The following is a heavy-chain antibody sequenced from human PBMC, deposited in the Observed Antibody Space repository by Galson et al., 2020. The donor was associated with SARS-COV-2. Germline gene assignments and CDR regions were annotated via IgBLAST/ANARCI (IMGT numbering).Heavy chain of an antibody. CDR1: GGSFRDYY. J-gene: IGHJ4*02. CDR3: ARGTRDITMIVVVMTAVSCHFDL. CDR2: INHRGST. D-gene: IGHD3-22*01. Sequence: SQASETLSLTCAVYGGSFRDYYWSWIRQPPGRGLEWIGEINHRGSTSYNPSLESRVRISLDASKKQLSLRMSSVTAADSGLYYCARGTRDITMIVVVMTAVSCHFDLWGQGSLVTVST. V-gene: IGHV4-34*01.